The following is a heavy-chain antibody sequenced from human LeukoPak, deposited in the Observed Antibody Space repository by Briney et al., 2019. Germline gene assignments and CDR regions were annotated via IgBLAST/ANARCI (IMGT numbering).Heavy chain of an antibody. J-gene: IGHJ4*02. CDR3: ASYNYYDSSGYPDY. Sequence: GGSLRLSCAASGFTVSSNYMSWVRQAPGKGLEWVSVIYSGGSTYYADSVKGRFTISRDNSKNTLYLQMNSLRAEDTAVYYCASYNYYDSSGYPDYWGQGTLVTVSS. CDR2: IYSGGST. CDR1: GFTVSSNY. D-gene: IGHD3-22*01. V-gene: IGHV3-53*01.